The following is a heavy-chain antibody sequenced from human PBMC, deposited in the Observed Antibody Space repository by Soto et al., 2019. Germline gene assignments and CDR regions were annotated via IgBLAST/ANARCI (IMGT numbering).Heavy chain of an antibody. J-gene: IGHJ4*02. CDR2: ISYDGSNK. Sequence: QVQLVESGGGVVQPGRSLRLSCAASGFTFSSCAMHWVRQAPGKGLEWVALISYDGSNKYYADSVKGRFTISRDNSKNTXHLQMTSLRAEDTAVYYCARDKRDLRFLEWSYYFDYWGQGTLVTVSS. CDR1: GFTFSSCA. D-gene: IGHD3-3*01. V-gene: IGHV3-30-3*01. CDR3: ARDKRDLRFLEWSYYFDY.